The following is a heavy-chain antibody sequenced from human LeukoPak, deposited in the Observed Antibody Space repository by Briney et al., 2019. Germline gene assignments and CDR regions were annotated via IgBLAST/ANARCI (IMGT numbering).Heavy chain of an antibody. J-gene: IGHJ4*02. V-gene: IGHV3-21*01. Sequence: GGSLRLSCAASGFTFSRYTMNWVRQAPGKGLEWVSSISSTGSSIYYADSVKGRFTISRDNSKNTLYLQMNGLRAEDTAVYYCARTVWSYARFDYWGQGTLVTVSS. D-gene: IGHD2-2*01. CDR2: ISSTGSSI. CDR3: ARTVWSYARFDY. CDR1: GFTFSRYT.